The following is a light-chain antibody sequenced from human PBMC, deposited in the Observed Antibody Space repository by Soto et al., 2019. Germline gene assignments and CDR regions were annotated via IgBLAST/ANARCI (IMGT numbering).Light chain of an antibody. CDR1: QSVSGTY. J-gene: IGKJ1*01. V-gene: IGKV3-20*01. Sequence: EIVLTQSPDSLSLSPGEGATLSCRASQSVSGTYIAWYQQRPGQAPRLLIFGASNRATGIPDKFSGGGSGTDFTLTIRRLEPEDCALYFCQQYGVSPWTFGQGTNVEIK. CDR2: GAS. CDR3: QQYGVSPWT.